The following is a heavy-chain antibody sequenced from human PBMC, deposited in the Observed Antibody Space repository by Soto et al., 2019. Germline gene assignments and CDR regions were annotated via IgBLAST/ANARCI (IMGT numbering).Heavy chain of an antibody. D-gene: IGHD6-6*01. V-gene: IGHV3-23*01. CDR3: AKGMYSSSYFEY. J-gene: IGHJ4*02. Sequence: VGSLRLSCAASGFTFSSYAMSWVRQAPGKGLEWVSAISGSGGSTYYADSVKGRFTISRDNSKNTLYLQMNSLRAEDTAVYYCAKGMYSSSYFEYWGQGTLVIVSS. CDR2: ISGSGGST. CDR1: GFTFSSYA.